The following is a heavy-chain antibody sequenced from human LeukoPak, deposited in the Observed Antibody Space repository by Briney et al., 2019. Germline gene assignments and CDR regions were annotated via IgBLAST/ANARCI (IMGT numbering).Heavy chain of an antibody. J-gene: IGHJ6*02. CDR2: INPNSGGT. CDR1: GYTFTGYY. V-gene: IGHV1-2*06. CDR3: ARFSNSNYAPYYYYGMDV. D-gene: IGHD4-11*01. Sequence: ASVKVSCKASGYTFTGYYMHWVRQAPGQGLEWMGRINPNSGGTNYAQKLQGRVTMTTDTSTSTAYMELRSLRSDDTAVYYCARFSNSNYAPYYYYGMDVWGQGTTVTVSS.